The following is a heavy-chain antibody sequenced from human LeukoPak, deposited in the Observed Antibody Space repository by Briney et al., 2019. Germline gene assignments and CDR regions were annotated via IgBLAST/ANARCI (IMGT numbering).Heavy chain of an antibody. CDR1: GGTFSSNA. J-gene: IGHJ6*04. Sequence: SVTVTCTCSGGTFSSNAISWLRQAPAPGQEREGGVRLIVGTANYAQKFQGRVTITADESTSTAYMELSSLRSEDTAVYYCAREKRDHYFTTYYYGMDVWGKGTSVTVSS. V-gene: IGHV1-69*13. CDR3: AREKRDHYFTTYYYGMDV. D-gene: IGHD2/OR15-2a*01. CDR2: VRLIVGTA.